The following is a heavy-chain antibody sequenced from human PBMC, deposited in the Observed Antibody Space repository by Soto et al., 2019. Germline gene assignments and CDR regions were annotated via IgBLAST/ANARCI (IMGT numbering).Heavy chain of an antibody. CDR2: INPDGGDT. CDR3: ARDLSDYGDYEEGDY. J-gene: IGHJ4*02. Sequence: ASVQVSCQASGYMFTSYYMHWVRQAPGQGLEWLGIINPDGGDTTYAQKFQGRVTMTRDTSTRTVSMELNSLRAEDTAVYYCARDLSDYGDYEEGDYWGQGTLVTV. D-gene: IGHD4-17*01. V-gene: IGHV1-46*01. CDR1: GYMFTSYY.